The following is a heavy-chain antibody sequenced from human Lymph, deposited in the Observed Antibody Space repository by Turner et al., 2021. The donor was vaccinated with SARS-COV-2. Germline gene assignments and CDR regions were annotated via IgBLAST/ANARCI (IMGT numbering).Heavy chain of an antibody. CDR2: SSPIRGIE. CDR1: AGTFSSYA. Sequence: VQLVQSGAAVKKPASSVKVSCKTSAGTFSSYAINWVRQAPGQGLEWMGRSSPIRGIENYAQKVQSRGTTTAGKATITVNMELSSLRAEDTAVYYCARGRLDTYSGSYYSWFDPWGQGTLVTVSS. V-gene: IGHV1-69*04. CDR3: ARGRLDTYSGSYYSWFDP. D-gene: IGHD1-26*01. J-gene: IGHJ5*02.